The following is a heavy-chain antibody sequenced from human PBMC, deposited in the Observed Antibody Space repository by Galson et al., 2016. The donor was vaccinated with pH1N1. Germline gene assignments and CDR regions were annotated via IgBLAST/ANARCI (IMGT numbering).Heavy chain of an antibody. D-gene: IGHD1-1*01. CDR1: GFTFDDYA. Sequence: SLRLSCAASGFTFDDYAMHWVRQAPGKGLEWVSGISWNSGSIGYADSVKGRFTISRDNAKNSLYLQMNSLRAEDPALYYCAKLDGYNWGYFQHWGQGTLVTVSS. J-gene: IGHJ1*01. CDR2: ISWNSGSI. CDR3: AKLDGYNWGYFQH. V-gene: IGHV3-9*01.